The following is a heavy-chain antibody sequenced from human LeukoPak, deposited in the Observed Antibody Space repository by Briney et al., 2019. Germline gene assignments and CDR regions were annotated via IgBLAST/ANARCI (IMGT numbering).Heavy chain of an antibody. CDR2: ISNDGRNK. CDR1: GFTFSSYA. Sequence: GGSLRLSCAASGFTFSSYAMPWVRQAPGKGLEWVALISNDGRNKYHADSVKGRFTISRDNSKNTLYLQMNGLRAEDTAVYYCAKDITLPVYYFDYWGQGTLVTVSS. J-gene: IGHJ4*02. V-gene: IGHV3-30*04. CDR3: AKDITLPVYYFDY. D-gene: IGHD3-10*01.